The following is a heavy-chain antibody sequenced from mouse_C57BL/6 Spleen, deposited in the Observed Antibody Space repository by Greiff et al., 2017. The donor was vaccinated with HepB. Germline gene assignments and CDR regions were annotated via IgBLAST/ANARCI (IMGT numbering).Heavy chain of an antibody. CDR3: EREVYYGSGYDAMDY. V-gene: IGHV1-55*01. J-gene: IGHJ4*01. CDR2: IYPGSGST. D-gene: IGHD1-1*01. Sequence: QVQLQQPGAELVKPGASVKMSCKASGYTFTSYWITWVKQRPGQGLEWIGDIYPGSGSTNYNEKFKSKATLTVDTSSSTAYMQLSSLTSEDSAVYYCEREVYYGSGYDAMDYWGQGTSVTVSS. CDR1: GYTFTSYW.